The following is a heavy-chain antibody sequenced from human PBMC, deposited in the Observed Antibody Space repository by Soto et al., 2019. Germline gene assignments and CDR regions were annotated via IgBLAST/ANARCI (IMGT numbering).Heavy chain of an antibody. V-gene: IGHV3-23*01. Sequence: GGSLRLSCAASGLTFSNFAFTWVRQAPGKGLEWVSCISASYDSSYYADSVKGRFTISRDNSKSTLYLQMNSLRAEDTAVYYCALRGSGWQLDFWGQGTLVTVSS. CDR3: ALRGSGWQLDF. D-gene: IGHD6-19*01. CDR1: GLTFSNFA. CDR2: ISASYDSS. J-gene: IGHJ4*02.